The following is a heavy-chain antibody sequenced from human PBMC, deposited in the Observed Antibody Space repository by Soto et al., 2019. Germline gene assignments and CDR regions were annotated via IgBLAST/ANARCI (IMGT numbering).Heavy chain of an antibody. CDR3: VRMASSGTLNWFDP. CDR2: MNPNSGNT. Sequence: GASVEVSCKASESTFINYYISWVLQATGQGLEWMGWMNPNSGNTGYALKFQGRVSMTRNTSIYTVYLELSSLASDDTAVYYCVRMASSGTLNWFDPWGQGTLVTVSS. V-gene: IGHV1-8*01. J-gene: IGHJ5*02. D-gene: IGHD1-1*01. CDR1: ESTFINYY.